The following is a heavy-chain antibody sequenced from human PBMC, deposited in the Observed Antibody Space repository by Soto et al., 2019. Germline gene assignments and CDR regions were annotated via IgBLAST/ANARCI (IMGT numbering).Heavy chain of an antibody. D-gene: IGHD5-12*01. CDR2: IGTAGDT. CDR1: GFTFSSYD. CDR3: ARVLHGYSGLEEYFDY. V-gene: IGHV3-13*04. Sequence: GGSLRLSCAASGFTFSSYDMHWVRQVIGKGLEWVSAIGTAGDTYYPDSVKGRFTISRENAKNSLYLQMNSLRAGDTAVYYCARVLHGYSGLEEYFDYWGKGALVTV. J-gene: IGHJ4*02.